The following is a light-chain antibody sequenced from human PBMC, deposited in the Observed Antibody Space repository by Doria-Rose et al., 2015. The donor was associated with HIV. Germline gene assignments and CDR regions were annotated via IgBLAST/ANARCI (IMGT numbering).Light chain of an antibody. CDR1: SSNIGAGFD. CDR3: QSYDSRLSVYV. V-gene: IGLV1-40*01. Sequence: QPVLTKPPSVSGAPGQRVAISCTGSSSNIGAGFDVNWYQQFPGTAPKLLIHGNTNRPSAVPDRFSGSKSGTSASLAISGLRAEDEADYYCQSYDSRLSVYVFGTGTKVTVL. J-gene: IGLJ1*01. CDR2: GNT.